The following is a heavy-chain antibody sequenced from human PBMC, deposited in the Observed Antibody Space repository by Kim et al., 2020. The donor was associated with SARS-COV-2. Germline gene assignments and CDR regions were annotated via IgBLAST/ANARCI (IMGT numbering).Heavy chain of an antibody. D-gene: IGHD1-26*01. Sequence: GGSLRLSCEASGFPFSSHAMSWVRQAPGKGPEWLSSISYTGGRTYDADSVRGRFTISRDNSKNTLYLQMNSLRVEDTAVYYCASPPLGETGSYYFGFAVWGLGTKVTVSS. V-gene: IGHV3-23*01. CDR2: ISYTGGRT. CDR3: ASPPLGETGSYYFGFAV. CDR1: GFPFSSHA. J-gene: IGHJ3*01.